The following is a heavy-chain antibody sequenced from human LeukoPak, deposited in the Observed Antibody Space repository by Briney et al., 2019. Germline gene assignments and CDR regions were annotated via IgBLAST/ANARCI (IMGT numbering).Heavy chain of an antibody. CDR2: IYYSGST. J-gene: IGHJ4*02. V-gene: IGHV4-59*01. CDR1: GGSISSYY. CDR3: ARAGGRILWFGDAGVFFDY. D-gene: IGHD3-10*01. Sequence: SETLSLTCTVSGGSISSYYWSWIRQPPGKGLEGIGYIYYSGSTNYNPPLKSRVTISVDTSKNQFSLKLSSVTAADTAVYYCARAGGRILWFGDAGVFFDYWGQGTLVTVSS.